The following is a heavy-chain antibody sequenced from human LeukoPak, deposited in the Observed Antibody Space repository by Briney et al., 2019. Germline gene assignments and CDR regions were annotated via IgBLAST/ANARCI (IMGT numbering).Heavy chain of an antibody. CDR3: ARVIPMVRGPNLPDY. CDR1: GFTLSSYA. V-gene: IGHV3-30*04. Sequence: GGSLRLSCAASGFTLSSYAMLWVRQAPGKGLAGVAVISYDGSNKDYADSVKGRFTISKDNSKNTLYLQMNSRRAEDTAVYYCARVIPMVRGPNLPDYWGQGTLVTVSS. J-gene: IGHJ4*02. D-gene: IGHD3-10*01. CDR2: ISYDGSNK.